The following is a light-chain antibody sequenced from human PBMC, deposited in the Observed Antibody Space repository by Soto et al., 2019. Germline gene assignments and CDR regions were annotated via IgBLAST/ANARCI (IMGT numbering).Light chain of an antibody. J-gene: IGKJ1*01. CDR1: QTISSW. V-gene: IGKV1-5*03. Sequence: DIQMTQSPSTLSGSVGDRVTITFRASQTISSWLAWYQQKPGKAPKLLIYKASTLKSGVPSRFSGSGSGTEFTLTISSLQPDDFATYYCQHYNSYSWTFGQGTKVDIK. CDR3: QHYNSYSWT. CDR2: KAS.